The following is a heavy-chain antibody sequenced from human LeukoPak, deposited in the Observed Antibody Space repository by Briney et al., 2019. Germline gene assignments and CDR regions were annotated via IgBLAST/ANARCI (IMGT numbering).Heavy chain of an antibody. V-gene: IGHV3-23*01. CDR1: GFNFNKYD. J-gene: IGHJ4*02. CDR3: AKGGWLDD. D-gene: IGHD6-19*01. Sequence: GGSLRLSCAASGFNFNKYDMTWARQAPGKGLEWVSTITGRSDKTYYTDSVKGRFVTSRDNSKDTLYLHMNSLRAEDTALYYCAKGGWLDDLGQGALVTVSS. CDR2: ITGRSDKT.